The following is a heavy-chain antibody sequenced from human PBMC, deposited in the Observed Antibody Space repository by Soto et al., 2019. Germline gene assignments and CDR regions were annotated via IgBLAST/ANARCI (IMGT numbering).Heavy chain of an antibody. CDR3: ARGTTIFGDYFDY. CDR1: GFTFSSYW. Sequence: GGSLRLSCAASGFTFSSYWMSWVRQAPGKGLEWVANIKQDGSEKYYVDSVKGRFTNSRDNAKNSLYLQMNSLRAEDTAVYYCARGTTIFGDYFDYWGQGTLVTVSS. CDR2: IKQDGSEK. D-gene: IGHD3-3*01. V-gene: IGHV3-7*05. J-gene: IGHJ4*02.